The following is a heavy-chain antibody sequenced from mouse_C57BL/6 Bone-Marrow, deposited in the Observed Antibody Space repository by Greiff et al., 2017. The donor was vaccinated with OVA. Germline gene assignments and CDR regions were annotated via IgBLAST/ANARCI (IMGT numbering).Heavy chain of an antibody. CDR3: ARGDY. Sequence: VQLQQSGPELVKPGASVKISCKASGYSFTGYYKNWVKQSPEKSLEWIGEINPSTGGTTYNQKFKAKATLTVDKSSSTAYMQLKSLTSEDSAVYYCARGDYWGQGTTLTVSS. V-gene: IGHV1-42*01. CDR1: GYSFTGYY. J-gene: IGHJ2*01. CDR2: INPSTGGT.